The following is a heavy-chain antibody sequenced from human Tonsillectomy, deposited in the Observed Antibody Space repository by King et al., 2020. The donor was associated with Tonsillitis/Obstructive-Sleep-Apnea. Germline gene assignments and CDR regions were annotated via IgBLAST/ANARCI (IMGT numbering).Heavy chain of an antibody. D-gene: IGHD3-9*01. V-gene: IGHV5-51*01. CDR1: GYSFTSYW. Sequence: QLVQSGAEVKKPGESLKISCKGSGYSFTSYWIGWVRQMPGKGLEWMGIIYPGDSVTRYSPSFQGQVTISADKSISTAYLQGRSLKASDTAMYYCASQHFVVDGLGWYFDLWGRGTLVTVSS. CDR3: ASQHFVVDGLGWYFDL. CDR2: IYPGDSVT. J-gene: IGHJ2*01.